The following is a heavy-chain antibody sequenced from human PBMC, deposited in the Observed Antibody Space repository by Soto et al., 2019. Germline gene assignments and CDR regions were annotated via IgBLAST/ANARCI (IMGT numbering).Heavy chain of an antibody. CDR1: GGSISSSNW. V-gene: IGHV4-4*02. CDR2: IYLSGST. Sequence: PSETLSLTCAVSGGSISSSNWWSWVRQPPGKGLEWIGEIYLSGSTNYNPSLKSRVTISVDRSKNQFSLELSSVTAADTAVYYCARDNRYHQLPLGSGYHYYYGLDVWGQGTTVTVSS. J-gene: IGHJ6*02. D-gene: IGHD2-2*01. CDR3: ARDNRYHQLPLGSGYHYYYGLDV.